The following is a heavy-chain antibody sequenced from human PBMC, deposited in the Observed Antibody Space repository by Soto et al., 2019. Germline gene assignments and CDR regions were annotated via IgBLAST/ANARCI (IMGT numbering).Heavy chain of an antibody. Sequence: QVQLVQYGAEVKKPGSSVKVSCQASGGTFSSYAISWVRQAPGQGLEWMGGIIPIFGTANYAQKFQGRVTITADKSTSTAYMELSSLRSEDTAVYYCAIRTYCSSTSCYVGGGSYGMDVWGQGTTVTVSS. CDR2: IIPIFGTA. V-gene: IGHV1-69*06. J-gene: IGHJ6*02. CDR1: GGTFSSYA. D-gene: IGHD2-2*01. CDR3: AIRTYCSSTSCYVGGGSYGMDV.